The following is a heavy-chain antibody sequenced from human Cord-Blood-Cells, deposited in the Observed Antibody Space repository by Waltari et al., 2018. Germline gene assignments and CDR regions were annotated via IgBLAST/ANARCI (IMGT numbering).Heavy chain of an antibody. CDR3: AREHIVVVTAIDY. V-gene: IGHV3-74*01. CDR2: INSDGSST. CDR1: GFTFSSYW. Sequence: EVQLVESGGGLVQPGGSLRLSCAAPGFTFSSYWMHWVRRAPGKGLVWVSRINSDGSSTSYADSVKGRFTISRDNAKNTLYLQMNSLRAEDTAVYYCAREHIVVVTAIDYWGQGTLVTVSS. D-gene: IGHD2-21*02. J-gene: IGHJ4*02.